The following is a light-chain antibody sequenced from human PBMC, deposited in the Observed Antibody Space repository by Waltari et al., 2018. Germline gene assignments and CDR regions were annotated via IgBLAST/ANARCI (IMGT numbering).Light chain of an antibody. CDR2: HTS. J-gene: IGKJ1*01. V-gene: IGKV3-20*01. CDR3: QHYKNLPVS. Sequence: IVLTQSPGTLSLSQGERATLSCRASQSVSIYLAWYQQKPGQAPRLLIYHTSTRATGIPDRFSGSGSGTDFSLTISGLEPEDFAVYYCQHYKNLPVSFGQGTRVEIK. CDR1: QSVSIY.